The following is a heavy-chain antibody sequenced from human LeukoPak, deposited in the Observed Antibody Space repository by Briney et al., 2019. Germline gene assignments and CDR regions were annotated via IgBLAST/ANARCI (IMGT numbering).Heavy chain of an antibody. CDR1: GGSISSYY. CDR2: IYYSGST. D-gene: IGHD1-7*01. CDR3: AREGTGTGAFDI. Sequence: PSETLSLTCTVSGGSISSYYWSWIRQPPGKGLEWIGYIYYSGSTNYNPSLKSRVTISVDTSKNQFSLKLSSVTAADTAVYYCAREGTGTGAFDIWGQGTMVTVSS. J-gene: IGHJ3*02. V-gene: IGHV4-59*01.